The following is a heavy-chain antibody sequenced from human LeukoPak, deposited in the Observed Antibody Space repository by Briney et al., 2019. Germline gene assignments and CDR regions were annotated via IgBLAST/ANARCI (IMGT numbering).Heavy chain of an antibody. CDR2: ISSSSSYI. J-gene: IGHJ4*02. Sequence: PGGSLRLSCAASGFTFRSYNMNWVRQAPGKGPEGVSSISSSSSYIYYADSVKGRFTISRDNAKNSLYLQMNSLRAEDTALYYRARGASRADYWGQGTLVTVSS. V-gene: IGHV3-21*01. CDR3: ARGASRADY. CDR1: GFTFRSYN.